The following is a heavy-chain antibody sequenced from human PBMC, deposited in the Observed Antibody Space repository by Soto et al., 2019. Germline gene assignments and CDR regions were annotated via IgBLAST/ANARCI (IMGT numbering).Heavy chain of an antibody. V-gene: IGHV5-51*01. CDR2: IYPGDSDT. D-gene: IGHD2-2*01. CDR3: ARHCSSTSCPLGMDV. J-gene: IGHJ6*02. CDR1: GYSFTSYW. Sequence: GESLKISCKGSGYSFTSYWIGWVRQMPGRGLEWMGIIYPGDSDTRYSPSFQGQVTISADKSISTAYLQWSSLKASDTAMYYCARHCSSTSCPLGMDVWGQGTTVTVSS.